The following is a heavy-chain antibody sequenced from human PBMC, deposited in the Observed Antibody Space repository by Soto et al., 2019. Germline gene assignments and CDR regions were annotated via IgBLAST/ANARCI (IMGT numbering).Heavy chain of an antibody. CDR3: ARAVYGDSTGGFDY. CDR1: GFTFSSYY. CDR2: IGTAGDT. J-gene: IGHJ4*02. Sequence: GGSMRLSCAASGFTFSSYYMHWVRQDTGKGLEWVSAIGTAGDTYYPGSVKGRSTISRENAKNSLYLQMNSLRAEDTAVYYCARAVYGDSTGGFDYWGQGTLVTVSS. V-gene: IGHV3-13*01. D-gene: IGHD4-17*01.